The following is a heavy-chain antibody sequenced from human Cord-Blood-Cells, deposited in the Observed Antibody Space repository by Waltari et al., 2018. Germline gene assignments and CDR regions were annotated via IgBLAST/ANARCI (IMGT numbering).Heavy chain of an antibody. CDR2: IYSGGST. CDR3: ATGPVGYYYYGMDV. CDR1: GFTVSSNY. V-gene: IGHV3-53*01. J-gene: IGHJ6*02. Sequence: EVQLVESGGGLIQPGASLRLSCAASGFTVSSNYMSWVRRSPGKGLEWVSVIYSGGSTYYADSVKGRFTISRDNSKNTLYLQMNSLRAEDTAVYYCATGPVGYYYYGMDVWGQGTTVTVSS.